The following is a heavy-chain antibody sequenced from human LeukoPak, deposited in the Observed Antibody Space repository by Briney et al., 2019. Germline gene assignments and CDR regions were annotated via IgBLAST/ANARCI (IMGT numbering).Heavy chain of an antibody. Sequence: GASVKVSCKASGYTFTSYDINWVRQATGQGLEWMGWMNPNSGNTGYAQKFQGRVTMTRNTSISTAYMELSSLRSEDTAVYYCASGGEMITLDYNWFDPWGQGTLVTVSS. D-gene: IGHD3-16*01. CDR1: GYTFTSYD. J-gene: IGHJ5*02. CDR3: ASGGEMITLDYNWFDP. V-gene: IGHV1-8*01. CDR2: MNPNSGNT.